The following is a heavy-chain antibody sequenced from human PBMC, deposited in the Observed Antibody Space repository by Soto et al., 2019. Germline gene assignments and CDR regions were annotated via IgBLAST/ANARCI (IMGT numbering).Heavy chain of an antibody. CDR2: ISYIGST. Sequence: SETLSLTCSVSGGSISSGGYYWSWIRHHPGKGLEWIGCISYIGSTYYNPSLNSRLTISVYTSKNQFSLNLNFVTAADTAMYFCARGGFSNHWYSNWFDPWGPRTLITLST. CDR1: GGSISSGGYY. CDR3: ARGGFSNHWYSNWFDP. D-gene: IGHD6-13*01. J-gene: IGHJ5*02. V-gene: IGHV4-31*03.